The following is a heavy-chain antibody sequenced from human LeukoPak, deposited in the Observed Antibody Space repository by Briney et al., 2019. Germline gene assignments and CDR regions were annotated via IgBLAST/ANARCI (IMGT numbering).Heavy chain of an antibody. D-gene: IGHD6-13*01. V-gene: IGHV3-23*01. CDR3: AKGAASGKVDCFDP. CDR1: GFTFSGYC. CDR2: DSGGGGDT. J-gene: IGHJ5*02. Sequence: PGGSLRLSCAASGFTFSGYCMMWVRQAPGKGPEWVSSDSGGGGDTYYADSVKGRFTISRDNSKNTLYLQMNSLTTEDTAVYYCAKGAASGKVDCFDPWGQGTLVTVSS.